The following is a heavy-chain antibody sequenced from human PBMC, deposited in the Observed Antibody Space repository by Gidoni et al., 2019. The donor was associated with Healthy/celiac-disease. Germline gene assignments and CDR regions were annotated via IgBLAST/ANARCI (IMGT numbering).Heavy chain of an antibody. CDR1: GGSISRSSFS. D-gene: IGHD2-15*01. Sequence: LQLQESGQGLVKHSETPSLTCTVSGGSISRSSFSWGWVRQPPGKGLEWIGSIYYSGSTYYNPSLKRRVTMSVATSKNLFSLKLSAVTAADTAVYYCATTEPDIVVVVAADYAFDIWGQGTMVTVSS. V-gene: IGHV4-39*05. J-gene: IGHJ3*02. CDR3: ATTEPDIVVVVAADYAFDI. CDR2: IYYSGST.